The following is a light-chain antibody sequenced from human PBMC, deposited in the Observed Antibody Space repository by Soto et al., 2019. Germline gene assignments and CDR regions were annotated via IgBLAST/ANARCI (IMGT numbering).Light chain of an antibody. CDR1: QSVSSSY. CDR3: QQYGSSPMYT. CDR2: GAA. J-gene: IGKJ2*01. Sequence: EIVLTQSPGTLSLSPGARATLSCKASQSVSSSYLAWYQQKPGQAPSLLIYGAASRAPGIPDRCSGSGSGTDFALTLSILEPEDFAVYYCQQYGSSPMYTFGQGTKLEIK. V-gene: IGKV3-20*01.